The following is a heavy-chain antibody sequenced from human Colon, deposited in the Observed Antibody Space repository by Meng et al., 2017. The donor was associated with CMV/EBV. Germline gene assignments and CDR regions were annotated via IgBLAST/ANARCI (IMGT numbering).Heavy chain of an antibody. CDR2: IYPDGRP. V-gene: IGHV3-53*01. Sequence: EVQLAGAGGASFHPGGSLRLSCAASGFTVNTYFMSWVRQAPGKGLEWVSIIYPDGRPFYADSVQGRFTISTDNSKNTLYLQMNSLRAEDTATYYCAKDEVPNNIDYWGQGTLVTVSS. CDR3: AKDEVPNNIDY. J-gene: IGHJ4*02. D-gene: IGHD1/OR15-1a*01. CDR1: GFTVNTYF.